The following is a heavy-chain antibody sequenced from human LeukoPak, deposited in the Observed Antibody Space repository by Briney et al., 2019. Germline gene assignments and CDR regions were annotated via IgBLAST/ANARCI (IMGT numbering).Heavy chain of an antibody. CDR2: FHHSGST. CDR1: GGSISGDSISSGWW. V-gene: IGHV4-4*02. D-gene: IGHD3-3*01. J-gene: IGHJ5*02. CDR3: ARARTLRFSTEGGWFDP. Sequence: SETLSLTCAVSGGSISGDSISSGWWWSWVRQPPGKGLEWIGEFHHSGSTNYNPSLKSRVTMSVDTSKNQFSLKLSSVTAADTAVYYCARARTLRFSTEGGWFDPWGQGTLVTVSS.